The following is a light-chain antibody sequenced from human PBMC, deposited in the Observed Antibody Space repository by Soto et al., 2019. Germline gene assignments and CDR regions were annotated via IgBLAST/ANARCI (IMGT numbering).Light chain of an antibody. CDR3: QQYGSATRS. J-gene: IGKJ1*01. CDR2: HAS. CDR1: HSVTSDY. V-gene: IGKV3-20*01. Sequence: EIVLTQSPGTLSLSPGERATLSCRASHSVTSDYLAWFQHKPGQPPRLVIYHASTKATGTPARFSGRGSGTDFTLTISSLEPEDFAMYYCQQYGSATRSFGQGTKVEI.